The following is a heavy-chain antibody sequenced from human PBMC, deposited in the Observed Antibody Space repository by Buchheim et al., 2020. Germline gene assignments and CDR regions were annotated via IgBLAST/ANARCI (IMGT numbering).Heavy chain of an antibody. CDR1: VGSISSGDYY. V-gene: IGHV4-30-4*01. Sequence: QVQLQESGPGLVKPSQTLSLTCTVSVGSISSGDYYWSWIRQPPGKGLEWIGYIYYSGSTYYNPSLKSRVTISVDTSKKQFSLKRSSVSAADAAVYYWSREVKYYYGSGRHIDYWGQGTL. CDR2: IYYSGST. CDR3: SREVKYYYGSGRHIDY. D-gene: IGHD3-10*01. J-gene: IGHJ4*02.